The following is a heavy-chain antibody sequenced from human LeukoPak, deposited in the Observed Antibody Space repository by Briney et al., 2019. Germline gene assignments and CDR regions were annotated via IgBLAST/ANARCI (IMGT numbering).Heavy chain of an antibody. D-gene: IGHD2-8*01. CDR1: GFTLSSYW. CDR3: ARGLMTPNTYCDL. J-gene: IGHJ4*02. Sequence: GGSLRLSCAASGFTLSSYWMHWVRQAPGKGLVWVSRINSDGSSTNNADSVKGRFTISRDNAKNTVYLQMNSLRAEDTAVYYCARGLMTPNTYCDLWGQGTLVTVSS. V-gene: IGHV3-74*01. CDR2: INSDGSST.